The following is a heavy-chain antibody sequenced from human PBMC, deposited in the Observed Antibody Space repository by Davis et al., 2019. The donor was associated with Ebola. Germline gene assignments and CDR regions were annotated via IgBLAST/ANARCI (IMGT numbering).Heavy chain of an antibody. CDR3: ARHCSSTSCSWFDP. D-gene: IGHD2-2*01. CDR2: INHSGST. CDR1: GFTFSSYG. V-gene: IGHV4-34*01. J-gene: IGHJ5*02. Sequence: ESLKISCAASGFTFSSYGMHWVRQVPGKGLEWIGEINHSGSTNYKPSLKSRVTISVDTSKNQFSLKLSSVTAADTAVYYCARHCSSTSCSWFDPWGQGTLVTVSS.